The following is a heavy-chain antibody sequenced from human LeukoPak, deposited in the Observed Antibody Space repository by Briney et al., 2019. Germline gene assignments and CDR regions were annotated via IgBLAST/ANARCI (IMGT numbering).Heavy chain of an antibody. D-gene: IGHD5-18*01. Sequence: SETLSLTCTVSGGSISSYYWSWIRQPPGKGLERIGYIYYSGSTNYNPSLKSRVTISVDTSKNQFSLKLSSVTAADTAVYYCARKPDVDTAMVTLGYWGQGTLVTVSS. CDR1: GGSISSYY. V-gene: IGHV4-59*01. CDR3: ARKPDVDTAMVTLGY. CDR2: IYYSGST. J-gene: IGHJ4*02.